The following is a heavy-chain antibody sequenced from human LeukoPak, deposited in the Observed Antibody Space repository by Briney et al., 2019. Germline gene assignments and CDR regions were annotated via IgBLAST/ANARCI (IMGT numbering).Heavy chain of an antibody. Sequence: SQTLSLTCTVSGGSISSGSYYWSWIRQPAGKGLEWIGRIYTSGSTNYNPSLKSRVTISVDTSKNQFSLKLSSVTAADTAVYYCARGGYCSSTSCPYYFDYWGQGTLVTVSS. D-gene: IGHD2-2*01. V-gene: IGHV4-61*02. CDR3: ARGGYCSSTSCPYYFDY. J-gene: IGHJ4*02. CDR1: GGSISSGSYY. CDR2: IYTSGST.